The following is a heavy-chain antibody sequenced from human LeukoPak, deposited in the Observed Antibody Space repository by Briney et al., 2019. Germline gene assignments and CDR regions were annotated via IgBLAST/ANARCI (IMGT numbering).Heavy chain of an antibody. V-gene: IGHV3-30*03. CDR3: VTSDIVVAPAAMPNDY. CDR1: GFTFSSYG. CDR2: ISYDGSNK. J-gene: IGHJ4*02. Sequence: GRSLRLSCAASGFTFSSYGMHWVRQAPGKGLEWVAVISYDGSNKYYADSVKGRFTISRDNSKNTLYLQMNSLRAEDTAVYYCVTSDIVVAPAAMPNDYWGQGTLVTVSS. D-gene: IGHD2-2*01.